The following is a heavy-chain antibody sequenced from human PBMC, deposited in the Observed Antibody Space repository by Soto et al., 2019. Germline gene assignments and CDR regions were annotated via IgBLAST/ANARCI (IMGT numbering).Heavy chain of an antibody. V-gene: IGHV4-59*01. CDR3: ARRAVVAVTGSLDNCLDP. D-gene: IGHD2-21*01. Sequence: SETLSLTCTVSGDSITSYNWNWLRQPPGKALEWIGYVYSSGSTSYNPSLKSRVTISVDTSRNQFSLKVNSVTAADTAVYYCARRAVVAVTGSLDNCLDPWGQGILVTVS. J-gene: IGHJ5*02. CDR1: GDSITSYN. CDR2: VYSSGST.